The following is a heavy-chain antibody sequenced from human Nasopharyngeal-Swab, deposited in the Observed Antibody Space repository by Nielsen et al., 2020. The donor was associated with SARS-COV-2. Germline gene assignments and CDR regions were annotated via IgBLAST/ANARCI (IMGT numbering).Heavy chain of an antibody. D-gene: IGHD3-10*01. V-gene: IGHV3-23*01. CDR1: GFTFSSYA. CDR2: ISGSGGST. CDR3: AKADVLLWFGELSLDY. Sequence: GESLKISCAASGFTFSSYAMSWVRQAPGKGLEWVSAISGSGGSTYYADSVKGRFTISRDNSKNTLYLQMNSLRAEDTAVYYCAKADVLLWFGELSLDYWGQGTLVIVSS. J-gene: IGHJ4*02.